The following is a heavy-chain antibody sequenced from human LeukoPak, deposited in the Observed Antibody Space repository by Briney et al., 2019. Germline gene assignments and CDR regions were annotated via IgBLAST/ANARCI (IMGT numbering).Heavy chain of an antibody. CDR1: GGTFSSYA. V-gene: IGHV1-69*04. Sequence: SVKVSCKASGGTFSSYAISWVRQAPGQGLEWMGRIIPILGMANYAQKFQDRVTITADKSTSTAYMELSSLRSEDTAVYYCARPYDILTGYYHGAGMDVWGQGTTVTVSS. CDR3: ARPYDILTGYYHGAGMDV. CDR2: IIPILGMA. J-gene: IGHJ6*02. D-gene: IGHD3-9*01.